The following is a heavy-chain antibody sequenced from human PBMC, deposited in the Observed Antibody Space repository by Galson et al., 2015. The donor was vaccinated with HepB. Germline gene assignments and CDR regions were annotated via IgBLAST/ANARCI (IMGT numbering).Heavy chain of an antibody. CDR2: IYPGDSDT. V-gene: IGHV5-51*01. CDR3: ASHILYDSSGPLSHWGYGMDV. J-gene: IGHJ6*02. CDR1: GYSFTSYW. Sequence: QSGAEVKKPGESLKISCKGSGYSFTSYWIGWVRQMPGKGLEWMGIIYPGDSDTRYSPSFQGQVTISADKSISTAYLQWSSLKASDTAMYYCASHILYDSSGPLSHWGYGMDVWGQGTTVTVSS. D-gene: IGHD3-22*01.